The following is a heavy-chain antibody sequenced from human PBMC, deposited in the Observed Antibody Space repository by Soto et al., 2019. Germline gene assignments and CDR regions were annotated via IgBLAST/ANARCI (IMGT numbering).Heavy chain of an antibody. D-gene: IGHD2-15*01. Sequence: ASVKVSCKASGYTFTSYGISWVRQAPGQGLEWMGWISAYNGNTNYAQKLQGRVTMTTDTSTSTAYMELRSLRSDDTAVYYCARAIDLKAGGVATGRGRYYYYGMDVWGQGTTVTVSS. J-gene: IGHJ6*02. CDR1: GYTFTSYG. CDR3: ARAIDLKAGGVATGRGRYYYYGMDV. V-gene: IGHV1-18*01. CDR2: ISAYNGNT.